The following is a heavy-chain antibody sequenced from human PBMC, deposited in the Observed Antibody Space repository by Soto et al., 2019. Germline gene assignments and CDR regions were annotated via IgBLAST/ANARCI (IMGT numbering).Heavy chain of an antibody. Sequence: TGGSLRLSCAASGFTFSSYSMNWVRQAPGKGLEWVSSISSSSSYIYYADSVKGRFTISRDNAKNSLYLQMNSLRAEDTAVYYCARGRAITVYGVDILFDYWGLGTLVTVSS. CDR3: ARGRAITVYGVDILFDY. CDR1: GFTFSSYS. V-gene: IGHV3-21*01. J-gene: IGHJ4*01. CDR2: ISSSSSYI. D-gene: IGHD3-3*01.